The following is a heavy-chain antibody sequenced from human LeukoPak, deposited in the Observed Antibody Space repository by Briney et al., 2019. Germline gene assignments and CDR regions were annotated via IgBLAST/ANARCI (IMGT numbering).Heavy chain of an antibody. J-gene: IGHJ6*02. Sequence: GRSLRLSCAASGFTFSSYSMHWIRQAPGKGLEWVALTWCDGSNKYYADSEEGRFTISRDNSRNTLYLQMNSLRAEDTAVYYCARDGGYTNYANSMDVWGQGTTVTVSS. CDR3: ARDGGYTNYANSMDV. CDR2: TWCDGSNK. D-gene: IGHD4-11*01. CDR1: GFTFSSYS. V-gene: IGHV3-33*01.